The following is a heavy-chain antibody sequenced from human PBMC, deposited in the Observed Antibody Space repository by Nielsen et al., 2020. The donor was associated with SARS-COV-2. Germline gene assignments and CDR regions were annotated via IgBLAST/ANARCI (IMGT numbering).Heavy chain of an antibody. J-gene: IGHJ3*02. D-gene: IGHD3-9*01. CDR1: GFTFDDYA. CDR3: ARSRGARLRYFDWLGRDAFDI. Sequence: SLKISCAASGFTFDDYAMHWVRQAPGKGLEWVSGISWNSGSIGYADSVKGRFTISRDNAKNSLYLQMNSLRAEDTALYYCARSRGARLRYFDWLGRDAFDIWGQGTMVTVSS. CDR2: ISWNSGSI. V-gene: IGHV3-9*01.